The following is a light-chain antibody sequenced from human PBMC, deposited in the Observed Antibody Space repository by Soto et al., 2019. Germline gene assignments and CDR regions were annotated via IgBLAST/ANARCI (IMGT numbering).Light chain of an antibody. V-gene: IGKV3D-20*02. CDR2: DAS. J-gene: IGKJ5*01. CDR3: QQRSNWPIT. CDR1: QSVSSSS. Sequence: EIVLRQSPGTLSLSRGERATLSCRASQSVSSSSLAWYQQKRGQAPRLLIHDASSRATGIPARFSGSGSGTGFTLTISSLEPEDFAVYYCQQRSNWPITFGQGTRLEIK.